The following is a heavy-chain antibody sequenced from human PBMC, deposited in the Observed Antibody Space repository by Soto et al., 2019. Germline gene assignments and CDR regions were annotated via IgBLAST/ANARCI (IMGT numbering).Heavy chain of an antibody. V-gene: IGHV1-18*01. J-gene: IGHJ4*02. CDR1: GYAFTTYG. CDR2: ISAHNGNT. Sequence: QVHLVQSGAEVKKPGASVKVSCKGSGYAFTTYGITWVRQAPGQGLEWMGWISAHNGNTNYAQKIQGRVTVTRDTSTSTAYMELRGLRSDDTAVYYCARGMYGDYWGQGARVTVSS. CDR3: ARGMYGDY. D-gene: IGHD2-8*01.